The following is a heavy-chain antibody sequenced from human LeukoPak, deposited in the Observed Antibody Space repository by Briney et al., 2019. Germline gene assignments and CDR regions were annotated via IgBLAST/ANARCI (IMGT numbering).Heavy chain of an antibody. Sequence: SETLSLTCTVSGGSISSYYWSWIRQPAGKGLEWIGRIYTSGSTNYNPSLKSRVTMSVDTSKNQFSLKLGSVTAADTAVYYCARGENSSGYCYLYYWGQGTLVTVSS. CDR1: GGSISSYY. V-gene: IGHV4-4*07. J-gene: IGHJ4*02. D-gene: IGHD3-22*01. CDR3: ARGENSSGYCYLYY. CDR2: IYTSGST.